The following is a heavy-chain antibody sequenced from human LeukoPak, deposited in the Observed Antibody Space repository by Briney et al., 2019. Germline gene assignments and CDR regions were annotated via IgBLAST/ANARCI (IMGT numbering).Heavy chain of an antibody. CDR1: GFTFSSYA. V-gene: IGHV3-23*01. CDR2: ISGSGGST. Sequence: PGGSLRLSCAASGFTFSSYAMYWVRQAPGKGLEWVAFISGSGGSTFYADSVKGRFTISRDNSRNTLYLQMNSLRAEDTAQYNCAKDLPDCSDGGCYYWGQGTLVTVSS. CDR3: AKDLPDCSDGGCYY. D-gene: IGHD2-15*01. J-gene: IGHJ4*02.